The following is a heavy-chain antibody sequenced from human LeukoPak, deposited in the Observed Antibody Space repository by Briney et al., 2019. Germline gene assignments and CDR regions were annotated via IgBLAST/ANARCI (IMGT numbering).Heavy chain of an antibody. D-gene: IGHD1-26*01. CDR1: GYTCTSYG. CDR3: ARDGMATTVGATTYYFDY. V-gene: IGHV1-18*01. Sequence: ASVKVSCKASGYTCTSYGISWVRQAPGQGLEWMGWISAYNGNTNYAQKLQGRVTMTTDTSTSTAYMELRSLRSDDTAVYYCARDGMATTVGATTYYFDYWGQGTLVTVSS. J-gene: IGHJ4*02. CDR2: ISAYNGNT.